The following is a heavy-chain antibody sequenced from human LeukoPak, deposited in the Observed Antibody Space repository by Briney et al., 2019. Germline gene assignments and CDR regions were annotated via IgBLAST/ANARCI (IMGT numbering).Heavy chain of an antibody. J-gene: IGHJ4*02. Sequence: GGSLRLSCAASGFTVSSNYMSWVRQAPGKGLEWVSVTYSGGSTYYADSVKGRFTISRDSSKNTLYLQMDSLRAEDTAVYYCARERSYYGSTSYWGQGTLVTVAS. CDR3: ARERSYYGSTSY. CDR1: GFTVSSNY. CDR2: TYSGGST. D-gene: IGHD1-26*01. V-gene: IGHV3-53*01.